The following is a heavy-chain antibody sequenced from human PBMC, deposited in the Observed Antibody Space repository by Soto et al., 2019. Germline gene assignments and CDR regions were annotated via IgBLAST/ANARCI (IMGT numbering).Heavy chain of an antibody. CDR1: GFTLSRYA. D-gene: IGHD3-10*01. J-gene: IGHJ4*02. Sequence: XGSLRLSCSASGFTLSRYAIHWVRQAPGKGLEWVAVISRDGTNKYYVDSVKGRFTISRDNSRNTLYLQMNSLRHEDAAVYYCARSRSGAVADSFDFWGQGTLVTVSS. CDR2: ISRDGTNK. V-gene: IGHV3-30*04. CDR3: ARSRSGAVADSFDF.